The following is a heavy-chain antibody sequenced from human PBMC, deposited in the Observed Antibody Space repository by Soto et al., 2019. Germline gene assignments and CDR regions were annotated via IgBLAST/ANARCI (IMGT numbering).Heavy chain of an antibody. CDR1: GFTASSNY. CDR2: IYSGGST. CDR3: AREGSELGYGGKGFDY. Sequence: GGSLRLSCAASGFTASSNYMSWVRQAPGKGLEWVSVIYSGGSTYYADSVKGRFTISRDNSKNTLYLQMNSLRAEDTAVYYCAREGSELGYGGKGFDYWGQGTLVTVSS. D-gene: IGHD3-16*01. V-gene: IGHV3-66*01. J-gene: IGHJ4*02.